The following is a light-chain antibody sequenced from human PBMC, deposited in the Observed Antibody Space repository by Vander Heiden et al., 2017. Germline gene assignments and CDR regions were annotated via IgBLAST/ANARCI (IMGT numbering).Light chain of an antibody. CDR3: AAWDDSLNGPV. CDR2: SNN. CDR1: SSNIASNT. V-gene: IGLV1-44*01. Sequence: QSVLTQPPSASGTPGQRGTISCSGSSSNIASNTVNWYQQLPGTAPKLLIYSNNQRPSGVPDRFSGSKSGTSASLAISGLQSEDEADYYCAAWDDSLNGPVFGGGTKLTVL. J-gene: IGLJ3*02.